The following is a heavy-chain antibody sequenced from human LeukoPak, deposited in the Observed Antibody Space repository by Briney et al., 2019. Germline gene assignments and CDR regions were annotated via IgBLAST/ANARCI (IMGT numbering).Heavy chain of an antibody. CDR3: ARGKGQQLVKIYDY. Sequence: SETLSLTCAVYGGSFSGYYWSWIRQPPGKGLEWIGEINHSGSTNYNPSLKSRVTISVDTSKNQFSLKLSSVTAADTAVYYCARGKGQQLVKIYDYWGQGTLVTVSS. CDR1: GGSFSGYY. J-gene: IGHJ4*02. D-gene: IGHD6-13*01. V-gene: IGHV4-34*01. CDR2: INHSGST.